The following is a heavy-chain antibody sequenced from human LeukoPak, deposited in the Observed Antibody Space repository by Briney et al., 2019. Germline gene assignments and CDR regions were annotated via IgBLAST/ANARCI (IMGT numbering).Heavy chain of an antibody. J-gene: IGHJ4*02. CDR3: ARDIVATGGFDY. CDR1: GFTFSSYT. D-gene: IGHD5-12*01. Sequence: GSLRLSCAASGFTFSSYTMHWVRQAPGKGLVWVSRINSDGSSTSYADSVKGRFTISRDNAKNTLYLQMNSLRAEDTAVYYCARDIVATGGFDYWGQGTLVTVSS. V-gene: IGHV3-74*01. CDR2: INSDGSST.